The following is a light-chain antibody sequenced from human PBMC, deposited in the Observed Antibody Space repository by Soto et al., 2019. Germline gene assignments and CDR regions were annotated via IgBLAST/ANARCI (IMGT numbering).Light chain of an antibody. V-gene: IGKV3-20*01. CDR3: QQSYTTLFT. CDR2: SAS. J-gene: IGKJ3*01. CDR1: QSVTNTY. Sequence: ETVLTQSPGTLSLSPGDRATLSCRASQSVTNTYLAWYQQKPGQAPRLLIYSASYRATGIPDRFSGSGSGTDFTLTISSLQPEDLATYYCQQSYTTLFTFGPGTKVDLK.